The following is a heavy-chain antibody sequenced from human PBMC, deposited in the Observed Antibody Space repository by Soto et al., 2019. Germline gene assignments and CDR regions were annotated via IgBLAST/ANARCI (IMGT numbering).Heavy chain of an antibody. CDR1: GGSFSGYY. CDR2: INHSGST. J-gene: IGHJ4*02. CDR3: ARGSGSYNY. D-gene: IGHD1-26*01. V-gene: IGHV4-34*01. Sequence: SETLSLTCAVYGGSFSGYYWSWIRQPPGKGLEWIGEINHSGSTNYNPSLKSRVTISVDTSKNQFSLKLSSVTAADTAVYYCARGSGSYNYWGQGTLVTVSS.